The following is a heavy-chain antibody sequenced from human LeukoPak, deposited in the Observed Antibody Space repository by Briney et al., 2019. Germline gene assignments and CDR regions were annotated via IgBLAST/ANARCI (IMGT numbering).Heavy chain of an antibody. CDR2: FDPEDGET. V-gene: IGHV1-24*01. Sequence: ASVKVFCKVSGYTLTELSMHWVRQAPGKGLGWMGRFDPEDGETIYAQKFQGRVTMNEDTSTDTAYMELSSLRSEDTAVYYCATYLEGVVVSDWGQGTLVTVSS. J-gene: IGHJ4*02. CDR3: ATYLEGVVVSD. D-gene: IGHD3-22*01. CDR1: GYTLTELS.